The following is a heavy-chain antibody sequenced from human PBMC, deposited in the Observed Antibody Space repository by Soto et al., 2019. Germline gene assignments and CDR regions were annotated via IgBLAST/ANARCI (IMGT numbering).Heavy chain of an antibody. V-gene: IGHV4-4*07. J-gene: IGHJ4*02. D-gene: IGHD4-17*01. CDR3: TRGTFETTAPFY. Sequence: SETLFLTCTVSGGSISNDRWSWVRQPAGKGLEWIGRIFASGRTNYNPSPQSRVTISVDTPKNQFSLTMTSLAAADTAVYYCTRGTFETTAPFYWGKG. CDR2: IFASGRT. CDR1: GGSISNDR.